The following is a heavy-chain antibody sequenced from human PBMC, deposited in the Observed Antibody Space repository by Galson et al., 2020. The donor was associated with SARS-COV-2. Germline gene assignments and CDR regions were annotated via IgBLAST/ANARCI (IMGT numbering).Heavy chain of an antibody. V-gene: IGHV3-23*01. CDR2: ISGSGGST. J-gene: IGHJ4*02. Sequence: GESLKISCAASGFTFSSYAMSWVRQAPGKGLEWVSAISGSGGSTYYADSVKGRFTISRDNSKNTLYLQMNSLRAEDTAVYYCAGPHYDHFDYWGQGTLVTVSS. D-gene: IGHD4-17*01. CDR1: GFTFSSYA. CDR3: AGPHYDHFDY.